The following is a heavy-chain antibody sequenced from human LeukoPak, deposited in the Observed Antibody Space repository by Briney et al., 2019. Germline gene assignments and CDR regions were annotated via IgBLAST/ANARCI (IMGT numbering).Heavy chain of an antibody. V-gene: IGHV3-23*01. CDR1: GFTFSSYA. D-gene: IGHD2-2*01. J-gene: IGHJ4*02. Sequence: GGSLRLSCAASGFTFSSYAMSWVRQAPGKGLEWVSAISGSGGSTYYADSVKGRFTISRDNSKNTLYLQMNSLRAEDTAVYYCARIRCGSSTSCQTFDYWGQGTPVTVSS. CDR2: ISGSGGST. CDR3: ARIRCGSSTSCQTFDY.